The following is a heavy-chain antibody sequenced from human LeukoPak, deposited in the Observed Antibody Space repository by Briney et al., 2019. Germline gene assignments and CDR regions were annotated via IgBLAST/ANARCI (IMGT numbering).Heavy chain of an antibody. V-gene: IGHV3-23*01. J-gene: IGHJ4*02. CDR1: GFTFSSYA. Sequence: GGSLRLSCAASGFTFSSYAMSWVRQAPGKGLEWVSAISGSGGSTYYADSVKGRFTISRDNSKNTLYLQMNSLRAEDTAVYYCAKDRGYGDYGTSFDYWGQGTLVTVSS. D-gene: IGHD4-17*01. CDR2: ISGSGGST. CDR3: AKDRGYGDYGTSFDY.